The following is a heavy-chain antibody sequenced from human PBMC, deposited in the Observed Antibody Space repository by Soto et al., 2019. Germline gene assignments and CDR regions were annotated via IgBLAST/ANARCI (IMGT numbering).Heavy chain of an antibody. CDR3: ARVFGSGGYIALDT. V-gene: IGHV1-18*01. Sequence: GASVKVSCKASGYTFSNYGISWVRQAPGQGLEWMGWISPYNGNTKYTQKFQGRVTMTTYTSTSTAYMELRSLRSDDTAVFYCARVFGSGGYIALDTWGQGTMVTVSS. D-gene: IGHD3-10*01. CDR2: ISPYNGNT. J-gene: IGHJ3*01. CDR1: GYTFSNYG.